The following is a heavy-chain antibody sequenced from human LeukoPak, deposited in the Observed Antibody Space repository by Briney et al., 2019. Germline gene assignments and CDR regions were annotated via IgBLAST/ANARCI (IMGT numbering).Heavy chain of an antibody. J-gene: IGHJ4*02. CDR2: ISGSGGST. CDR1: GFTFSSYA. Sequence: PGGSLRLSCAASGFTFSSYAMSWVRQAPGKGLEWVSAISGSGGSTYYADSVKGRFTISRDNSKNTLYLQMNSLRAEDTAVYYCAKDIRXLXNXFDYWGQXTLVTVSS. V-gene: IGHV3-23*01. CDR3: AKDIRXLXNXFDY. D-gene: IGHD5-24*01.